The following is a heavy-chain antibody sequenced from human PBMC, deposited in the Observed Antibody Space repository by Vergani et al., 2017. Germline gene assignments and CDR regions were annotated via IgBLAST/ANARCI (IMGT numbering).Heavy chain of an antibody. CDR1: GYTFSNYY. J-gene: IGHJ4*02. Sequence: QVQVVQSGAEVKKSGASVKVSCKTSGYTFSNYYMHWVRQAPGQGLEWMGIINPSGGHTNYAQKFQGRVTMTRDTSTHTVYMELSSLRSEDTAIYYCARGDYGILTGYRYWGQGTLVTVSA. D-gene: IGHD3-9*01. V-gene: IGHV1-46*03. CDR2: INPSGGHT. CDR3: ARGDYGILTGYRY.